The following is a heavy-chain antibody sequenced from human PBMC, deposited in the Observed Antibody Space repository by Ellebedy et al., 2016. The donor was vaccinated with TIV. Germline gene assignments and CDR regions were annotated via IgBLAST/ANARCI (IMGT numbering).Heavy chain of an antibody. CDR1: GASMSSANYY. CDR2: AFYTGCT. V-gene: IGHV4-30-4*01. J-gene: IGHJ4*02. Sequence: MPSETLSLTCTVPGASMSSANYYWSWIRQPPGKGLEWIGCAFYTGCTYYNPSLNSRFATSVDTSTNQFSLNLTSLTAADTAVDYCARVGYTSGWFGVFDSWGQGSLVTVSS. CDR3: ARVGYTSGWFGVFDS. D-gene: IGHD3-3*01.